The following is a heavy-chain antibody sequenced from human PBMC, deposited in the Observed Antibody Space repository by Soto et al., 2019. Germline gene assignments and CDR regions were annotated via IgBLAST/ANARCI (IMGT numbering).Heavy chain of an antibody. CDR1: GDSIRSGDYY. CDR2: IYYSGST. CDR3: ARSVAYYYYCMDV. D-gene: IGHD2-15*01. J-gene: IGHJ6*02. Sequence: QVHLEESGPGLVKPSQTLSLTCTVLGDSIRSGDYYWNWIRQPPGRGLEWIGYIYYSGSTYYNPSLKSRLTMSVETFKNQFSLRLSSVIAADTAVYYCARSVAYYYYCMDVWGQGTTVIVSS. V-gene: IGHV4-30-4*01.